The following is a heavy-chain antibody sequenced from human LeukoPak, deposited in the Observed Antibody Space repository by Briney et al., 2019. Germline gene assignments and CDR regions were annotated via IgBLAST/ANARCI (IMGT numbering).Heavy chain of an antibody. V-gene: IGHV3-23*01. CDR2: ISGSDGAT. Sequence: GGSLSLSCVGSGFTLRAYGLSWVRQAPGKGLEAVSSISGSDGATSYADSVKGRFTISRANSKNTLYLQMNSLRAEATAVYYCAKDMRGVVLVPRAYYFDSWGQGTLVTVSS. J-gene: IGHJ4*02. CDR3: AKDMRGVVLVPRAYYFDS. CDR1: GFTLRAYG. D-gene: IGHD2-8*02.